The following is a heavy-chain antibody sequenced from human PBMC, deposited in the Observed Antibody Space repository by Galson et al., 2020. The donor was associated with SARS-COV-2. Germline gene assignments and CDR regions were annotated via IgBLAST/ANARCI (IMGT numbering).Heavy chain of an antibody. CDR1: GYTFTGYY. Sequence: ASVKVSCKASGYTFTGYYMHWVRQAPGQGLEWMGWINPNSGGTNYAQKFQGRVTMTRDTSISTAYMELSRLRSDDTAVYYCARVFELLWLGSTLEEVGDRYYYYGMDVWGQGTTVTVSS. D-gene: IGHD5-18*01. CDR3: ARVFELLWLGSTLEEVGDRYYYYGMDV. CDR2: INPNSGGT. V-gene: IGHV1-2*02. J-gene: IGHJ6*02.